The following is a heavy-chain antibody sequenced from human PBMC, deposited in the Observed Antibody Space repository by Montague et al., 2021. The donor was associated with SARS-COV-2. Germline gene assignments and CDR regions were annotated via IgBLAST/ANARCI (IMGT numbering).Heavy chain of an antibody. CDR2: IDPSDSYA. J-gene: IGHJ5*02. V-gene: IGHV5-10-1*01. Sequence: QSGAEVKKPGESLRISCQASGYTFINSWIIWVRQMPGKGLEWMGRIDPSDSYATYSPSFQGHVTISADKSINTAYLQWRSLKTSDTAIYYCAREDLSWFDPWGQGTLVTVSS. CDR1: GYTFINSW. CDR3: AREDLSWFDP.